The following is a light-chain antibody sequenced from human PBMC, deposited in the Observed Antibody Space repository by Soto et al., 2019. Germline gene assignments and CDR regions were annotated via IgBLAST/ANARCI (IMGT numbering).Light chain of an antibody. V-gene: IGKV3-15*01. CDR1: QTVSSN. CDR2: GAS. J-gene: IGKJ1*01. Sequence: EIVMTQSPATLSVSPGERATLSCRASQTVSSNLAWYQQKGGQAPRLLIYGASTRATGIPARFSGSGSGTEFTLTISSLQSEDFAVYFCQQFNNWPRTFGQCTKVDIK. CDR3: QQFNNWPRT.